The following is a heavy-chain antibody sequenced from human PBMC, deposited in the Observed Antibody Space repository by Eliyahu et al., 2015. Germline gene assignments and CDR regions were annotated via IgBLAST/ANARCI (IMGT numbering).Heavy chain of an antibody. J-gene: IGHJ3*01. CDR1: GFTFSSYE. V-gene: IGHV3-48*03. CDR3: ARVTAFDL. Sequence: EVQLVESGGGLVQPGGSLXLXCAASGFTFSSYEMNXVRQAPGKGLEWLSYISSSGSTIYYADSVKGRFTISRDNAKNSLYLQMNSLRAEDTAVYYCARVTAFDLWGQGTMVTVSS. CDR2: ISSSGSTI.